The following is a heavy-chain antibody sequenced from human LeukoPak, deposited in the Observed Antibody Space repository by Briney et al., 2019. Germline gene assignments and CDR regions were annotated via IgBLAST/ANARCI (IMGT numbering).Heavy chain of an antibody. Sequence: SETLSLTCTVSGGSISSYYWSWFRQPPGKGLEWIAYIHYSGSTNYNPSLKSRVSASVDTSKNQFSLRVSSVTAADTAVYYCARGVFATGYAHFDHWGQGTLVTVSS. V-gene: IGHV4-59*01. J-gene: IGHJ4*02. CDR1: GGSISSYY. CDR2: IHYSGST. D-gene: IGHD3-9*01. CDR3: ARGVFATGYAHFDH.